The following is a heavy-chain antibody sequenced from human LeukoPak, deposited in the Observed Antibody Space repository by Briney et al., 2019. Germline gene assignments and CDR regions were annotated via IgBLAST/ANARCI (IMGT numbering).Heavy chain of an antibody. D-gene: IGHD3-9*01. Sequence: PSETLSLTCAVSGGSISSSSWWSWVRQSPGKGLEWIGEMYHSGSTNYNPSLKSRVTISVDTSKNQFSLKLSSVTAADTAVYYCARLVWVDILSPAEAYYFDYWGQGTLVTVSS. CDR1: GGSISSSSW. V-gene: IGHV4-4*02. J-gene: IGHJ4*02. CDR3: ARLVWVDILSPAEAYYFDY. CDR2: MYHSGST.